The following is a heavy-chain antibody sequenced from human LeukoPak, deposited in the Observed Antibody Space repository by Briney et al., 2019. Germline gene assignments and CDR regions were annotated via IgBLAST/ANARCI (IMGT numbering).Heavy chain of an antibody. Sequence: PGGSLRLSCAASGFTVSSNYMSWVRQAPGKGLEWVSAISGGGSSTYYADSVQGRFTISRDNSKNTLYLQMNSLRAEDTAVYYCAKGYTADYYDSSGYYRSDYWGQGTLVTVSS. D-gene: IGHD3-22*01. CDR3: AKGYTADYYDSSGYYRSDY. CDR1: GFTVSSNY. J-gene: IGHJ4*02. CDR2: ISGGGSST. V-gene: IGHV3-23*01.